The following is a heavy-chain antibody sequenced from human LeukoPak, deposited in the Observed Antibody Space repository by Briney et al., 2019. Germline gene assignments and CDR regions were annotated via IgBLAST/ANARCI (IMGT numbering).Heavy chain of an antibody. V-gene: IGHV4-59*01. CDR1: GGSISSYY. J-gene: IGHJ4*02. CDR2: IYYSGST. CDR3: ARSLGIAGAGTFDY. Sequence: SETLSLTCTVSGGSISSYYWSWIRQPPGKGLEWIGYIYYSGSTNYNPSLKSRVTISVDTSKNQFSLKLSSVTAADTAVYYCARSLGIAGAGTFDYWGQGTLVTVSS. D-gene: IGHD6-13*01.